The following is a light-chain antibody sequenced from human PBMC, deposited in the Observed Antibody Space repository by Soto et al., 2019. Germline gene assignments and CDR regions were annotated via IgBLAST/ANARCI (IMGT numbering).Light chain of an antibody. J-gene: IGLJ3*02. V-gene: IGLV1-47*01. CDR1: TSNILRNY. Sequence: QSVLTQPPSASGNPGQRLTISCSGSTSNILRNYVYWYRQFPGTAPRLLISMNDQRPSGVPDRFSGSKSGTSASLAISGLQSEDEGDYYCSAYTARSTLVFGGGTKVTVL. CDR2: MND. CDR3: SAYTARSTLV.